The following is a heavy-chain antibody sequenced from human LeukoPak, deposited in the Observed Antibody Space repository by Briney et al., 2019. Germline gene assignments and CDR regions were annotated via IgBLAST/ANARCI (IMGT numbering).Heavy chain of an antibody. Sequence: SVKVSCKASGGTFSSYAISWVRQAPGQGLEWMGVIIPIFGAANYAQKFQGRVTITTDASTSTDYMELRTLRSEDTAVYYCASTKTPCLSTSCYTTPFDYWGQGTLVTASS. CDR2: IIPIFGAA. J-gene: IGHJ4*02. D-gene: IGHD2-2*02. CDR3: ASTKTPCLSTSCYTTPFDY. CDR1: GGTFSSYA. V-gene: IGHV1-69*05.